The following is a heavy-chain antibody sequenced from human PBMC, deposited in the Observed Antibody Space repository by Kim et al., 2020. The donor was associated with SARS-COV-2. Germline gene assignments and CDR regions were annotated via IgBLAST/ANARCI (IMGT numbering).Heavy chain of an antibody. CDR2: IKEDGTLT. CDR3: TRDAAFFRFDY. D-gene: IGHD3-3*02. CDR1: GFSFSSSW. J-gene: IGHJ4*02. Sequence: GGCLRLSCAASGFSFSSSWMTWVRQAPGRGLEWVANIKEDGTLTNYIDSVKGRFTVSRDNAKKSVYLQMNRLRVDDTAIYYCTRDAAFFRFDYWGQGTLVTVSS. V-gene: IGHV3-7*03.